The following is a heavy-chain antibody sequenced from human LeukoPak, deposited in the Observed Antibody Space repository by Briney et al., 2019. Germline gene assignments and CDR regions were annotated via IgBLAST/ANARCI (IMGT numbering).Heavy chain of an antibody. D-gene: IGHD3-22*01. CDR1: GYTFTGYY. CDR2: INPNSGGT. CDR3: AKGLYYYDSSGYHDY. J-gene: IGHJ4*02. V-gene: IGHV1-2*02. Sequence: GASVKVSCKASGYTFTGYYMHWVRQAPGQGLEWMGWINPNSGGTNYAQKFQGRVTMTRDTSISTAYMELSRLRSDDTAVYYCAKGLYYYDSSGYHDYWGQGTLVTVSS.